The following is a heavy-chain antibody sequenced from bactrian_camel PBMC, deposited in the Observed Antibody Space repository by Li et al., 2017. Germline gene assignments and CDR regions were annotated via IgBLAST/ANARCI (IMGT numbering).Heavy chain of an antibody. CDR2: ITDNGVT. V-gene: IGHV3S55*01. CDR3: AADFFGSITMGLDRSGYSH. D-gene: IGHD3*01. Sequence: VQLVESGGGSVQAGGSLRLSCTASGFSFENVGMGWYRQATDNECELVATITDNGVTFYEDFAKGRFTVSQDNAKNTLYLQMNSLKPEDTAMYYCAADFFGSITMGLDRSGYSHWGQGTQVTVS. J-gene: IGHJ4*01. CDR1: GFSFENVG.